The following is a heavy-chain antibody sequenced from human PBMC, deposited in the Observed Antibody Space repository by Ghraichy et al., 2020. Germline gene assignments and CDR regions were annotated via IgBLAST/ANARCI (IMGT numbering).Heavy chain of an antibody. D-gene: IGHD3-10*01. Sequence: GGSLRLSCAASGFTLNNYGMTWVRQAPGKGLEWVSHINAPGSTRSYADSVRGGFTISRDSAENSVYLQMSSLRVEDTAVYYCTRDPEGSADFDYWGRGTLVTVSS. J-gene: IGHJ4*02. CDR3: TRDPEGSADFDY. CDR1: GFTLNNYG. CDR2: INAPGSTR. V-gene: IGHV3-48*01.